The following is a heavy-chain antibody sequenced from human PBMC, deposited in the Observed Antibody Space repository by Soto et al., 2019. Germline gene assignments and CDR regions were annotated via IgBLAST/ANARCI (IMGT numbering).Heavy chain of an antibody. Sequence: GGSLRLSCAASGFTFSSYAMSWVRQAPGKGLEWVSAISGSGGSTYYADSVKGRFTISRDNSKNTLYLQMNSLRAEDTAVYYCAKVGYDFWSGYFWYFDYWGQGTLVTVSS. V-gene: IGHV3-23*01. CDR3: AKVGYDFWSGYFWYFDY. J-gene: IGHJ4*02. D-gene: IGHD3-3*01. CDR2: ISGSGGST. CDR1: GFTFSSYA.